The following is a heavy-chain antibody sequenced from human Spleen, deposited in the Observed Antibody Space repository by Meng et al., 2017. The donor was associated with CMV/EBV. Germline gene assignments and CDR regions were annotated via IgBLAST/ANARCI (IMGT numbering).Heavy chain of an antibody. CDR3: AKSDGQYYYGADV. D-gene: IGHD3-16*01. CDR1: GFTSSNYS. J-gene: IGHJ6*02. V-gene: IGHV3-21*04. CDR2: ISSSSIHI. Sequence: GESLKISCAASGFTSSNYSMNWVRQAPGKGLEWVSFISSSSIHIYYADSLKGRFSISRDTSMNTVYLKMNSLIAEDAGIYYCAKSDGQYYYGADVWGQGTTVTVSS.